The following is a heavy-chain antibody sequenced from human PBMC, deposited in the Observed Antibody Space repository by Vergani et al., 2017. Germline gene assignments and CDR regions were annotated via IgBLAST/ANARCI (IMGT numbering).Heavy chain of an antibody. CDR2: ISAYNGNT. D-gene: IGHD3-16*02. CDR1: GYTFTSYG. Sequence: QVQLVQSGAEVKKPGASVKVSCKASGYTFTSYGISWVRQAPGQGLEWMGWISAYNGNTNYAQKLQGRVTMTTDTSTSTAYMELRSMRSDDTAVYYCARDYDYIWGSYLSVGVTFDPWGQGTLVTVSS. J-gene: IGHJ5*02. V-gene: IGHV1-18*01. CDR3: ARDYDYIWGSYLSVGVTFDP.